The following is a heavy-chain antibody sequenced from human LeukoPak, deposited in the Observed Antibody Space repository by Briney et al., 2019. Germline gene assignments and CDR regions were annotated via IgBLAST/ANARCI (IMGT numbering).Heavy chain of an antibody. V-gene: IGHV1-2*02. CDR1: GYTFTGYY. J-gene: IGHJ4*02. Sequence: GASVKVSCKASGYTFTGYYMHWVRQAPGQGLEWMGWINPNSGGTNYAQKFQGRVTMTRDTSISTAYMELSRLRSDDTAVYYCARAVRYFDWVRGFDYWGQGTLVTVSS. CDR3: ARAVRYFDWVRGFDY. CDR2: INPNSGGT. D-gene: IGHD3-9*01.